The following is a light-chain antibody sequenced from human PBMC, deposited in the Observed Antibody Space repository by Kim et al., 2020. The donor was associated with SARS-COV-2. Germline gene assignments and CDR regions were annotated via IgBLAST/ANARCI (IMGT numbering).Light chain of an antibody. V-gene: IGLV1-44*01. CDR1: SSNIGSNT. CDR2: SNN. CDR3: AAWDDSLNGPV. Sequence: ELTQPPSASGTPGQRVTISCSGSSSNIGSNTVNWYQQLPGTAPKLLIYSNNQRPSGVPDRFSGSKSGTSASLAISGLQPEDEADYYCAAWDDSLNGPVFGGGTQLTVL. J-gene: IGLJ3*02.